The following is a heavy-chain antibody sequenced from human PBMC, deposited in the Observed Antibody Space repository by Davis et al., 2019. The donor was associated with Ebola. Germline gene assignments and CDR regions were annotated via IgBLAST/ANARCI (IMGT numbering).Heavy chain of an antibody. CDR3: AREGGLYTSGHCGCFDD. D-gene: IGHD3-22*01. V-gene: IGHV3-30*04. CDR1: GFTFSSYV. CDR2: MAIDGSNVK. Sequence: PGGSLRLSCAASGFTFSSYVIHWVRQAPGKGLEWVAVMAIDGSNVKQYADSVKGRFTISRDNSKNTVDLQMDSLRVDDTAVYYCAREGGLYTSGHCGCFDDWGQGTLVNVSS. J-gene: IGHJ4*02.